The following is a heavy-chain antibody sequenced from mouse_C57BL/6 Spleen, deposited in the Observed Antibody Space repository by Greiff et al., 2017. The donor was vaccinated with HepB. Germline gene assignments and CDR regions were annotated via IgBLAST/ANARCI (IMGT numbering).Heavy chain of an antibody. D-gene: IGHD2-4*01. J-gene: IGHJ4*01. Sequence: EVQLQQSGPELVKPGASVKISCKASGYTFTDYYMNWVKQSHGKSLEWIGDINPNNGGTSYNQKFKGKATLTVDKSSSTAYMELRSLPSEDSAVYDCARRGDYDGTMDYWGQGTSVTVSS. CDR3: ARRGDYDGTMDY. V-gene: IGHV1-26*01. CDR1: GYTFTDYY. CDR2: INPNNGGT.